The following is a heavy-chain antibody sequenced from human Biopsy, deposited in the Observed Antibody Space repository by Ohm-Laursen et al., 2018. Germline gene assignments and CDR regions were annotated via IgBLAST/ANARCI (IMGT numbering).Heavy chain of an antibody. CDR2: IWDDGSNK. V-gene: IGHV3-33*01. CDR3: ARDSTINTVTTANY. J-gene: IGHJ4*02. CDR1: GFTFSNYS. D-gene: IGHD4-11*01. Sequence: SLRLSCTASGFTFSNYSMNWVRQAPGTGLEWLAYIWDDGSNKYYGDSVKGRFTISRDNSKNTMYLQMNSLRAEDTAIYYCARDSTINTVTTANYWGQGTLVTVSS.